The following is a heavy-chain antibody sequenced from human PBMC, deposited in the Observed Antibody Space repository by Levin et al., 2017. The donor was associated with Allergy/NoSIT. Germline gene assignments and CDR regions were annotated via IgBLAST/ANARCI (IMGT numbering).Heavy chain of an antibody. D-gene: IGHD6-13*01. Sequence: GGSLRLSCAASGFTFSSYAMRWVRQTPGKGLEWVSAISGSGDNTYYADSVKGRFTISRDNSKNTLSLQMNSLRAEDTAVYYCAKEGGRAEAGTGGFGYYYYGMDVWGQGTTVTVSS. CDR3: AKEGGRAEAGTGGFGYYYYGMDV. CDR2: ISGSGDNT. J-gene: IGHJ6*02. CDR1: GFTFSSYA. V-gene: IGHV3-23*01.